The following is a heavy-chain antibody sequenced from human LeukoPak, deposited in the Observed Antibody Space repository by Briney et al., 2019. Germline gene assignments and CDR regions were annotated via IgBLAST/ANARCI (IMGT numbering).Heavy chain of an antibody. CDR1: GGTFSSYA. V-gene: IGHV1-69*06. D-gene: IGHD6-13*01. CDR2: IIPIFGTA. CDR3: ASEDGYSSSWYYFDY. Sequence: SVKVSCKASGGTFSSYAISWVRQAPGQGLEWMGGIIPIFGTANYAQKFQGRVTITADKSTSTAYMELSSLRPEDTAVYYCASEDGYSSSWYYFDYWGQGTLVTVSS. J-gene: IGHJ4*02.